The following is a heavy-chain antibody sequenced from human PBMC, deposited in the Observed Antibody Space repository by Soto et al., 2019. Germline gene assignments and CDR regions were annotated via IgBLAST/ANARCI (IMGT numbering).Heavy chain of an antibody. CDR1: GGSISSSRYY. Sequence: SSETLSLTCTVSGGSISSSRYYWGWIRQPPGKGLEWIGSIYYSGSTYYNPSLKSRVTISVDTSKNQFSLKLSSVTAADTAVYYCARLLYGSGSYWFDPWGQGTLVTVS. CDR2: IYYSGST. J-gene: IGHJ5*02. V-gene: IGHV4-39*01. CDR3: ARLLYGSGSYWFDP. D-gene: IGHD3-10*01.